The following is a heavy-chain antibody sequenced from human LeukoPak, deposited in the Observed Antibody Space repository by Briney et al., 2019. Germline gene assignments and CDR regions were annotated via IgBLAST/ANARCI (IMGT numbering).Heavy chain of an antibody. CDR2: INWNGGST. V-gene: IGHV3-20*04. Sequence: GGSLRLSCSASGFIFSYSTMTWVRQAPGKGLEWVSGINWNGGSTGYADSVKGRFTISRDNAKNSLYLQMNSPRAEDTALYYCARERGLTMVRGVQFYYYMDVWGKGTTVTVSS. CDR1: GFIFSYST. CDR3: ARERGLTMVRGVQFYYYMDV. J-gene: IGHJ6*03. D-gene: IGHD3-10*01.